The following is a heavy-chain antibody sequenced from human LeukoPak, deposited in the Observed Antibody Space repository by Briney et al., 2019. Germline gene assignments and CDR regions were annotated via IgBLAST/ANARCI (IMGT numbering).Heavy chain of an antibody. V-gene: IGHV3-30*01. D-gene: IGHD2/OR15-2a*01. J-gene: IGHJ3*02. CDR3: ARDFRDAFDI. CDR1: GFTFSSYA. CDR2: ISYDGSNK. Sequence: GGSLRLSCAASGFTFSSYAMHWVRQAPGKGLEGVAVISYDGSNKYYADSVKGRFTISRDNSKNTLYLQMNSLRAEDTAVYYCARDFRDAFDIWGQGTMVTVSS.